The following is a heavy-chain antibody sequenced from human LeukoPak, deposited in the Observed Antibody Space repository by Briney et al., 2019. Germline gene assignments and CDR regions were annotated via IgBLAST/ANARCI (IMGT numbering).Heavy chain of an antibody. D-gene: IGHD3-22*01. CDR2: ISYDGSNK. CDR1: GFTFSSYG. Sequence: QPGRSLRLSCAASGFTFSSYGMHWVRQAPGKGLEWVAVISYDGSNKYYADSVKGRFTISRDNSKNTLHLQMNSLRAEDTAVYYCAKDADSSGPVGYFDYWGQGTLVTVSS. V-gene: IGHV3-30*18. CDR3: AKDADSSGPVGYFDY. J-gene: IGHJ4*02.